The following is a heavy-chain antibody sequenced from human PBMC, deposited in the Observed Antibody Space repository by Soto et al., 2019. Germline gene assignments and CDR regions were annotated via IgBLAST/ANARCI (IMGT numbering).Heavy chain of an antibody. CDR3: ASRDPGTSVDY. Sequence: PSETLSLTCAVSAVSFPSNNWLTWLRQPPGQGLEWIGEIYRTGSTNYNPSLKSRVTISLDKSENQFSLKVTSLTAADTAVYYCASRDPGTSVDYWGQGTLVNVS. CDR1: AVSFPSNNW. D-gene: IGHD1-7*01. J-gene: IGHJ4*02. CDR2: IYRTGST. V-gene: IGHV4-4*02.